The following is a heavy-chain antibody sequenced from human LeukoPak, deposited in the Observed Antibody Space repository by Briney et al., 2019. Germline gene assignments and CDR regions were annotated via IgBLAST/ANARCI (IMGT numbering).Heavy chain of an antibody. CDR3: ARDRGTMVRGVIITNWFDP. CDR2: ISYDGSNK. Sequence: GGSLRLSCAASGFTFSSYGMHWVRQAPGKGLEWVAVISYDGSNKYYADSVKGRFTISRDNSKNTLYLQMNSLRAEDTAVYYCARDRGTMVRGVIITNWFDPWGQGTLVTVSS. V-gene: IGHV3-30*03. J-gene: IGHJ5*02. D-gene: IGHD3-10*01. CDR1: GFTFSSYG.